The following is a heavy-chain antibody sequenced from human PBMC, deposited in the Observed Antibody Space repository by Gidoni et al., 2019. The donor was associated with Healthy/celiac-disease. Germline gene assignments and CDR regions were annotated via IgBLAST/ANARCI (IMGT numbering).Heavy chain of an antibody. CDR3: ARERQVVVITVNYYYYGMDV. J-gene: IGHJ6*02. CDR2: INHSGST. D-gene: IGHD3-22*01. Sequence: QVQLQQWGAGLLKPSETLSLTCAVYGGSFSGYYWSWIRQPPGKGLECIGEINHSGSTNYNPSLKSRVTISVDTSKNQFSLKLSSVTAADTAVYYCARERQVVVITVNYYYYGMDVWGQGTTVTVSS. CDR1: GGSFSGYY. V-gene: IGHV4-34*01.